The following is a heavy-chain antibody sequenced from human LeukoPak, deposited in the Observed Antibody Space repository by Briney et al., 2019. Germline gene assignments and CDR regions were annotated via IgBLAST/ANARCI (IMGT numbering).Heavy chain of an antibody. D-gene: IGHD3-10*01. CDR3: ARRATVRGVNWFDP. CDR1: GYTFTSYA. J-gene: IGHJ5*02. CDR2: INTNTGNP. Sequence: VASVKVSCTASGYTFTSYAMNWVRQAPGQGLEWMGWINTNTGNPTYAQGFTGRFVFSLDTSVSTAYLQISSLKAEDTAVYYCARRATVRGVNWFDPWGQGTLVTVSS. V-gene: IGHV7-4-1*02.